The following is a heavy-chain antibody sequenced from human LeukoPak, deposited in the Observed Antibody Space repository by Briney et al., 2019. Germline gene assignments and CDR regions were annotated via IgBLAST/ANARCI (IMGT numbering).Heavy chain of an antibody. CDR2: ISYDGSNK. CDR3: ARANDYYYDAFDI. J-gene: IGHJ3*02. V-gene: IGHV3-30-3*01. D-gene: IGHD3-22*01. Sequence: AGGSPRLSCAASGFTFSSYAMHWVRQAPGKGLEWVAVISYDGSNKYYADSVKGRFTISRDNSKNTLYLQMNSLRAEDTAVYYCARANDYYYDAFDIWGQGTMVTVSS. CDR1: GFTFSSYA.